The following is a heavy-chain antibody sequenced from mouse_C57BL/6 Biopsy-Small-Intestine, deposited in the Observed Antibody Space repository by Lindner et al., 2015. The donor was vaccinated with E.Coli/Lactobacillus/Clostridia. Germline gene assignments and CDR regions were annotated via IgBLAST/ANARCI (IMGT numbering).Heavy chain of an antibody. V-gene: IGHV5-17*01. D-gene: IGHD4-1*01. Sequence: VQLQEVWGGLVKPGGSLKLSCAASGFTFSDYGMHWVRQAPEKGLEWVAYITSGSRTIYYADTVKGRFTISRDNAKNTLFLQMTSLRSEDTAMYYCTRGTGRGFDYWGQGTTLTVSS. CDR1: GFTFSDYG. J-gene: IGHJ2*01. CDR3: TRGTGRGFDY. CDR2: ITSGSRTI.